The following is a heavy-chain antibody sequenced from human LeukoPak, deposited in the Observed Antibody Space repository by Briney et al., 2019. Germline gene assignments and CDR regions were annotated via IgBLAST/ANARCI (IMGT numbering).Heavy chain of an antibody. D-gene: IGHD3-10*01. CDR3: ARGRSLLWFGEENYYYYMDV. J-gene: IGHJ6*03. CDR2: IIPIFGTA. CDR1: GGTFSSYA. Sequence: SVKVSCKASGGTFSSYAISWVRQAPGQGLEWMGRIIPIFGTANYAQKFQGRVTITTDESTSTAYMELSSLRSEDTAVYYCARGRSLLWFGEENYYYYMDVWGKGTTVTVSS. V-gene: IGHV1-69*05.